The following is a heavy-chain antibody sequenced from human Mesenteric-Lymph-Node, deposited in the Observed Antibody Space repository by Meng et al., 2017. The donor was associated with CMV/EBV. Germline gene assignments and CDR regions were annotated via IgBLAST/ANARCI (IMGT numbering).Heavy chain of an antibody. Sequence: GGSLRLSCKGSGYSFTSHWIAWVRQTPGKGLEWMGIIYPADSDTRYSPSFQGQVTISADKSISTAYLQWSSLKASDTAMYYCARRSGFWSGYYNGYFDYWGQGTLVTVSS. CDR1: GYSFTSHW. D-gene: IGHD3-3*01. CDR2: IYPADSDT. CDR3: ARRSGFWSGYYNGYFDY. J-gene: IGHJ4*02. V-gene: IGHV5-51*01.